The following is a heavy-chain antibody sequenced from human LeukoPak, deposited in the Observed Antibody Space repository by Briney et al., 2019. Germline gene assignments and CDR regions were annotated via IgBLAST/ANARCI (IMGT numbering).Heavy chain of an antibody. CDR2: IWYDGSNK. D-gene: IGHD6-19*01. CDR1: GFTFSTYG. CDR3: ARGTRGIVLAGEFFDY. J-gene: IGHJ4*02. Sequence: GGSLRLSCAASGFTFSTYGMHWVRQAPGKGLEWVAVIWYDGSNKYYADSVKGRFTISRDNSKNTLYLQMNSLRAEDTAVYHCARGTRGIVLAGEFFDYWGQGTLVTVSS. V-gene: IGHV3-33*01.